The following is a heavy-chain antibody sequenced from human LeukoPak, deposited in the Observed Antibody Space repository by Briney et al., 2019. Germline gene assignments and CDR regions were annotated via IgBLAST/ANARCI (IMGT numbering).Heavy chain of an antibody. J-gene: IGHJ3*02. Sequence: PGRSLRLSCAASGFTFSSYAMHWVRQAPGKGLEWVAVIWYDGSNKYYADSVKGRFTISRDNSKNTLYLQMNSLRAEDTAVYYCARDRNPDAFDIWGQGTMVTVSS. CDR2: IWYDGSNK. CDR3: ARDRNPDAFDI. CDR1: GFTFSSYA. V-gene: IGHV3-33*01.